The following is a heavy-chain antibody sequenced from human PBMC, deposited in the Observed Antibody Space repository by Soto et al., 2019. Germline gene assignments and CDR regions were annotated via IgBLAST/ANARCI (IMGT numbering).Heavy chain of an antibody. J-gene: IGHJ5*02. CDR2: IYYSGST. CDR3: ARVRSSSWYDNDWFDP. D-gene: IGHD6-13*01. Sequence: SETLSLTCTVSGGSISSYYWSWIRQPPGKGLEWIGYIYYSGSTNYNPSLRSRVTISETSKNQFSLKLSSVTAADTAVYYCARVRSSSWYDNDWFDPWGQGTLVTVSS. V-gene: IGHV4-59*01. CDR1: GGSISSYY.